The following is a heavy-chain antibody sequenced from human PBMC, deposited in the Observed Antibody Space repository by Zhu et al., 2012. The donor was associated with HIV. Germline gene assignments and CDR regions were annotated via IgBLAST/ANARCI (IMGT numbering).Heavy chain of an antibody. CDR2: INYSGST. D-gene: IGHD5/OR15-5a*01. CDR1: GGSFSAYY. J-gene: IGHJ1*01. V-gene: IGHV4-34*01. CDR3: ARHSLYVVSARAGEPPRGYFQH. Sequence: QVQLQQWGAGLLKPSETLSLTCAVYGGSFSAYYWSWIRQPPGKGLEWIGEINYSGSTNYNPSLKSRATISVDTSKNQFSLKLSSVTAADTAVYYCARHSLYVVSARAGEPPRGYFQHWGQGTLVTVSS.